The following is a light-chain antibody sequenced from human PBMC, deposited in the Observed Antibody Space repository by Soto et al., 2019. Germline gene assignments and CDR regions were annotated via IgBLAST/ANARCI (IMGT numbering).Light chain of an antibody. Sequence: EIVLTQSPATLSLSPGERATLSCRVSQSVSSHLAWYQQKPGQAPRLLIYDASNRATGIPARFSGSGSGTDFTITIRSIEPEDFAVYYCQQRSNWWTFGQGTKVDIK. CDR1: QSVSSH. CDR3: QQRSNWWT. V-gene: IGKV3-11*01. CDR2: DAS. J-gene: IGKJ1*01.